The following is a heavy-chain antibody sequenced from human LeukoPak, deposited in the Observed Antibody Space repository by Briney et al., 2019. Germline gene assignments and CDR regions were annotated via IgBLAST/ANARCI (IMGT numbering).Heavy chain of an antibody. CDR3: AQKTSGSYIYY. D-gene: IGHD3-10*01. V-gene: IGHV3-23*01. CDR1: GFTFSSYA. CDR2: ISGSGGTT. J-gene: IGHJ4*02. Sequence: GGSLRLSCAASGFTFSSYAMNWVRQAPGKGLEWVSVISGSGGTTYYADSVKGRFTISRDNSKNTLYLQMNSLRAEDTAVYYCAQKTSGSYIYYWGQGTLVTVSS.